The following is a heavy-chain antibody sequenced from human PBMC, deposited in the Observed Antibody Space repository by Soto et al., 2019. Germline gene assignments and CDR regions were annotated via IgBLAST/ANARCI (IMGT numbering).Heavy chain of an antibody. CDR3: ARDRDTVNSGVLDY. V-gene: IGHV3-33*01. Sequence: QVQLVESGGGVVQPGRSLRLSCAASGFTFRTYGMHWVRQAPGKGLEWVAVIWYDGSIEYYADSVKGRFTISRDNSKNTLYLQMNSLRAEDTAVYYCARDRDTVNSGVLDYWVQGALVTVSS. D-gene: IGHD4-17*01. J-gene: IGHJ4*02. CDR2: IWYDGSIE. CDR1: GFTFRTYG.